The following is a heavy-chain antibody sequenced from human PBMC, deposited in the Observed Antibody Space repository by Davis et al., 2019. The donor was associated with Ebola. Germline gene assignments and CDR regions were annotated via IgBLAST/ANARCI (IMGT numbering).Heavy chain of an antibody. V-gene: IGHV3-23*01. Sequence: GESLKISCAASGFTFSSYWMHWVRQAPGKGLEWVSAISGSGGSTYYADSVKGRFTISRDNSKNKLYLQMYSLRVEDTALYYCAKEHTEFTSPYYFDYWGQGTLVTVSS. J-gene: IGHJ4*02. CDR3: AKEHTEFTSPYYFDY. CDR1: GFTFSSYW. D-gene: IGHD2-2*01. CDR2: ISGSGGST.